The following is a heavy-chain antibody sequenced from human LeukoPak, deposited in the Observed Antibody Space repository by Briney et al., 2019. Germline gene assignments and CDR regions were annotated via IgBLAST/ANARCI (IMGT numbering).Heavy chain of an antibody. CDR2: IKTDGSNA. D-gene: IGHD3-3*01. V-gene: IGHV3-74*01. CDR3: ARGFYPLDY. Sequence: GGSLRLSCAASGFTFSSYWMHWVRQAPGKGLVWVSRIKTDGSNATYADSVKGRFTISRDNAKNTLYLQMNSLRAEDAAIYYRARGFYPLDYGGQGTLVTVSP. CDR1: GFTFSSYW. J-gene: IGHJ4*02.